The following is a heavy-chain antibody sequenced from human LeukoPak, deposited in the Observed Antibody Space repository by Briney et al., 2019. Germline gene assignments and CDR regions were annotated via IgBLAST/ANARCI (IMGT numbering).Heavy chain of an antibody. CDR3: AKMVDIVAAGWFDP. Sequence: PSETLSLTCTVSGGSVSSGSYYWNWIRQPPGKGLEWIGCIYYSGSTNYNPSLKSRVTISVDTSKNQFSLKLSSVTAADTAVYYCAKMVDIVAAGWFDPWGQGTPVTVSS. CDR1: GGSVSSGSYY. J-gene: IGHJ5*02. D-gene: IGHD5-12*01. CDR2: IYYSGST. V-gene: IGHV4-61*01.